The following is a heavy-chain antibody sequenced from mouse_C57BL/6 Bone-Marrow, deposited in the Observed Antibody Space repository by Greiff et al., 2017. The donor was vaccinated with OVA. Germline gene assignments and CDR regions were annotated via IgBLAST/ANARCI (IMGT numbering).Heavy chain of an antibody. CDR2: INPSSGYT. CDR3: ARSEWLLPFLYCDY. D-gene: IGHD2-3*01. V-gene: IGHV1-4*01. Sequence: QVQLQQSGAELARPGASVKMSCKASGYTFTSYAMHWVKQRPGQGLEWIGYINPSSGYTKYNQKFKDKATLTADKSSSTAYMQLSSLTSEDSAVYYCARSEWLLPFLYCDYWGQGTTLTVSS. CDR1: GYTFTSYA. J-gene: IGHJ2*01.